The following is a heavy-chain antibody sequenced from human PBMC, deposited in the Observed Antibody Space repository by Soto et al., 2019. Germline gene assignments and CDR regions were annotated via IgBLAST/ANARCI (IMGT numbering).Heavy chain of an antibody. J-gene: IGHJ4*02. V-gene: IGHV1-24*01. Sequence: QVQLVQSGAEVKKPGASVKVSCKVSGDTLTELSMHWVRQTPGKRLEWMGGFDPEGGKIIYAQKFQDRVTMTEDTSTDTAYMELSSLRSEDTAVYYCAIPRGSKDCSNGVCYTVGIRGLVDWGQGTLVTVSA. D-gene: IGHD2-8*01. CDR2: FDPEGGKI. CDR3: AIPRGSKDCSNGVCYTVGIRGLVD. CDR1: GDTLTELS.